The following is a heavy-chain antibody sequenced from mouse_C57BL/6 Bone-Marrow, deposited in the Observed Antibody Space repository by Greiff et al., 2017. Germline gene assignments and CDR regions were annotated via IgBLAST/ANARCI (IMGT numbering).Heavy chain of an antibody. CDR2: ISSGGSYT. V-gene: IGHV5-6*01. CDR1: GFTFTSYG. D-gene: IGHD3-2*02. J-gene: IGHJ4*01. Sequence: EVQRVESGGDLVKPGGSLKLSCAASGFTFTSYGMSWVRQTPDKRLEWVATISSGGSYTYYHDSVKGRFTISRDNAKNTLYLQMSSLKAEDTAMYYCASAASETAMDYWGKGTSVTVSA. CDR3: ASAASETAMDY.